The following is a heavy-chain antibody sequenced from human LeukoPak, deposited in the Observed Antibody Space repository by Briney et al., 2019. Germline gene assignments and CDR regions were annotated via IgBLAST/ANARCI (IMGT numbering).Heavy chain of an antibody. V-gene: IGHV1-46*01. CDR1: GYTFTSYY. J-gene: IGHJ1*01. D-gene: IGHD5-24*01. Sequence: GASVEVSCKASGYTFTSYYMHWVRQAPGQGLEWMGIINPSGGSTSYAQKFQGRVTMTRDTSTSTVYMELSSLRSEDTAVYYCARESLRRDGYNWGQGTLVTVSS. CDR3: ARESLRRDGYN. CDR2: INPSGGST.